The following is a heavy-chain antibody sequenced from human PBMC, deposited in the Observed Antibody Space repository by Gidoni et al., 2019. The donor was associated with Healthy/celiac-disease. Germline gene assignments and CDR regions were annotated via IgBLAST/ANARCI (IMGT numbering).Heavy chain of an antibody. CDR2: IYSGGST. V-gene: IGHV3-66*02. J-gene: IGHJ4*02. CDR3: ARDWEYSSGWYRGY. Sequence: EVQLVESGGGLVQPGGSLSLSCAASGFPVSSNYMSWVRQAPGKGLEWVSVIYSGGSTYYADSVKGRFTISRDNSKNTLYLQMNSLRAEDTAVYYCARDWEYSSGWYRGYWGQGTLVTVSS. D-gene: IGHD6-19*01. CDR1: GFPVSSNY.